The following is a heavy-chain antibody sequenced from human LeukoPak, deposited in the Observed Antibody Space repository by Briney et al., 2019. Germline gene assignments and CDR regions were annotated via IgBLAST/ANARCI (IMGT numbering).Heavy chain of an antibody. D-gene: IGHD3-22*01. CDR3: ARHLEVVVITLWSPYYFDY. V-gene: IGHV4-39*01. CDR2: IYYSGST. Sequence: TSXTLSLTCTVSGGSISSSSYYWGWIRQPPGKGLEWIGSIYYSGSTYYNPSLKSRVTISVDTSKNQFSLKLSSVTAADTAVYYCARHLEVVVITLWSPYYFDYWGQGTLVTVSS. J-gene: IGHJ4*02. CDR1: GGSISSSSYY.